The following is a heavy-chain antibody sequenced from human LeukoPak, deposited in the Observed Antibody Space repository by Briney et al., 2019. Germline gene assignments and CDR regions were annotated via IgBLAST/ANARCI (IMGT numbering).Heavy chain of an antibody. CDR3: ARQFPRKLWFGRYYHMDV. V-gene: IGHV5-51*01. J-gene: IGHJ6*03. Sequence: GESLKISCKGSGYSFTSYWIGWVRQMPGKGLEWMGIIYPGDSDTRYSPSFQGQVTISADKSISTAHLQWSSLKASDTAMYYCARQFPRKLWFGRYYHMDVWGKGATVTVSS. CDR1: GYSFTSYW. D-gene: IGHD3-10*01. CDR2: IYPGDSDT.